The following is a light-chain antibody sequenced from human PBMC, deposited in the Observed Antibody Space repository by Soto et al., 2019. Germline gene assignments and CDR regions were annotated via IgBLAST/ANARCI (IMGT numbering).Light chain of an antibody. J-gene: IGKJ1*01. CDR1: QGISSY. Sequence: IRMTPSPSSLSSSTGDIFPITGRASQGISSYLAWYQQKPGKDPKILIYAASTLQSGVPSRFSGSGSGTEFTLTISSLQPDDFATYYCQQYNSYWKFGQGTKVDIK. V-gene: IGKV1-8*01. CDR2: AAS. CDR3: QQYNSYWK.